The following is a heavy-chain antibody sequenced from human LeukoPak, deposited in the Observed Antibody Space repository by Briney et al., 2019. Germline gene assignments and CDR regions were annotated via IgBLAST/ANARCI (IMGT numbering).Heavy chain of an antibody. V-gene: IGHV4-59*01. CDR1: GGSISSYY. CDR3: TRERQRYYDSSGYQNWFDP. J-gene: IGHJ5*02. CDR2: IYYSGST. Sequence: SETLSLTCTVSGGSISSYYWSWIRQPPGKGLEWIGYIYYSGSTNYNPSLKSRVTISVDTSKNQFSLKLSSVTAADTAVYYCTRERQRYYDSSGYQNWFDPWGQGTLVTVX. D-gene: IGHD3-22*01.